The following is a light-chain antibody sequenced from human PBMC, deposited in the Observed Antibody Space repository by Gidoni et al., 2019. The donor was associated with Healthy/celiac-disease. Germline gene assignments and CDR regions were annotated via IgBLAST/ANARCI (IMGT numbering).Light chain of an antibody. J-gene: IGKJ3*01. CDR2: DAS. V-gene: IGKV3-11*01. CDR1: QSVSSY. CDR3: QQRSNWPPLFT. Sequence: EIVLTQSPATLSLSPGERATLSCRASQSVSSYLAWYQQKPGQAPRLLIYDASNRATGIPARFSGSGSGTDFTLTISSLDPEDFAVYYCQQRSNWPPLFTFGPGTKVEIK.